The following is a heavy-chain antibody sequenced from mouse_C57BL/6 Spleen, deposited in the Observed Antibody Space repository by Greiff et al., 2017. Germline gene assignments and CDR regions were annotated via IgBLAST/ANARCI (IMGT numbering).Heavy chain of an antibody. J-gene: IGHJ2*01. D-gene: IGHD1-1*01. CDR2: INPYNGGT. CDR1: GYTFTDYY. V-gene: IGHV1-19*01. CDR3: ARSGGSSARYYFDY. Sequence: VQLQQSGPVLVKPGASVKMSCKASGYTFTDYYMNWVKQSHGKSLEWIGVINPYNGGTSYNQKFKGKATLTVDKSSSTAYMELNSLTSEDSAVYYCARSGGSSARYYFDYWGQGTTLTVSS.